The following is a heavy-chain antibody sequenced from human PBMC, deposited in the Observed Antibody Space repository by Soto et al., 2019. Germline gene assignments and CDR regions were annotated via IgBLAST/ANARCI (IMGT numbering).Heavy chain of an antibody. Sequence: GESLKISCNGSGYSFTSYWIGWVRQMPGKGLEWMGIIYPGDSDTRYSPSFQGQVTISRDNSKNTLYLQMNSLRAEDTAVYYCARFDSSGYYYDQDYYYGMDVWGQGTTVTVSS. D-gene: IGHD3-22*01. J-gene: IGHJ6*02. CDR3: ARFDSSGYYYDQDYYYGMDV. V-gene: IGHV5-51*01. CDR2: IYPGDSDT. CDR1: GYSFTSYW.